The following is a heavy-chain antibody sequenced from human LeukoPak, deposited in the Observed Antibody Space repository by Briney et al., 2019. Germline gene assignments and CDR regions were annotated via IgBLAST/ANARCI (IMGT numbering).Heavy chain of an antibody. V-gene: IGHV1-2*02. CDR2: INPNSGGT. CDR1: GYTFTGYY. D-gene: IGHD3-10*01. CDR3: ARVVSYYGSGSYLYYYYGMDV. J-gene: IGHJ6*02. Sequence: ASVKVSCKASGYTFTGYYMHWVRQAPGQGLEWMGWINPNSGGTNFAQKFQGRVTMTRDTSISTAYMELSRLRSDDTAVYYCARVVSYYGSGSYLYYYYGMDVWGQGTTVTVSS.